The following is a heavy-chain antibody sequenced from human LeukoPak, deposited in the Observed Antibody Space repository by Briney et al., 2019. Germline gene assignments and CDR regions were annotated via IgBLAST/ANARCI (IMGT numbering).Heavy chain of an antibody. CDR3: ARHRYNGYVYSFDN. CDR2: IYYSGST. V-gene: IGHV4-39*01. Sequence: KASETLSLTCTVSSGSISSSSYYWGWIRQPPGQGLEWIGSIYYSGSTYYNPSLKSRVTISVDTSKNQFSLKLSSVTAADTAVYYCARHRYNGYVYSFDNWGQGTLVTVSS. J-gene: IGHJ4*02. CDR1: SGSISSSSYY. D-gene: IGHD3-16*01.